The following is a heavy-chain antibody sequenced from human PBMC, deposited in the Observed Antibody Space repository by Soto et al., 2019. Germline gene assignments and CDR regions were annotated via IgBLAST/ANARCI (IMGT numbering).Heavy chain of an antibody. CDR1: GGSFSSYI. J-gene: IGHJ6*03. CDR2: SIPIQGKA. Sequence: QVQLVQSGAEVKKPGSSVKVSCEASGGSFSSYIFTWVRQAPGQGLEWMGRSIPIQGKADYALKFQDRVTISAYKSTKTVYMELRGLRHEDTAVYYCAKSLVFVDHAYMDVWGKGTTVTVSS. V-gene: IGHV1-69*02. CDR3: AKSLVFVDHAYMDV. D-gene: IGHD2-21*01.